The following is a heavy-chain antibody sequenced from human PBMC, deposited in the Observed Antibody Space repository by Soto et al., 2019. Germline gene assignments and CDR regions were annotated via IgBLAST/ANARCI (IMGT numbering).Heavy chain of an antibody. CDR3: ARAPTEGSSWYNALMDFDY. J-gene: IGHJ4*02. V-gene: IGHV3-11*01. D-gene: IGHD6-13*01. Sequence: QVQLVESGGGLVKPGGSLRLSCAASGITFSDYYMSWIRQAPGKGLEWVSYISSSGSTIYYADSVKGRFTISRDNAKNSLYLQMNSLRAEDTAVYYCARAPTEGSSWYNALMDFDYWGQGTLVTVSS. CDR2: ISSSGSTI. CDR1: GITFSDYY.